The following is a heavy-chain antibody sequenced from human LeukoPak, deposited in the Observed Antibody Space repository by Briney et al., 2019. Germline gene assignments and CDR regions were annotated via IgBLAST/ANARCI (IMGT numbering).Heavy chain of an antibody. CDR2: ISAYNGNT. CDR1: GYTFTSYG. CDR3: ARGREYSSGWYYFDY. V-gene: IGHV1-18*01. D-gene: IGHD6-19*01. Sequence: ASVKVPCKASGYTFTSYGISWVRQAPGQGLEWMGWISAYNGNTNYAQKLQGRVTMTTDTSTSTAYMELRSLRSDDTAVYYCARGREYSSGWYYFDYWGQGTLVTVSS. J-gene: IGHJ4*02.